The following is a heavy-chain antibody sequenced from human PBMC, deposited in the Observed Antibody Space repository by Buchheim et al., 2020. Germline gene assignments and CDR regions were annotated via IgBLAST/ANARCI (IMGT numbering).Heavy chain of an antibody. CDR1: GYNFTDFD. CDR2: MNPRSGNT. V-gene: IGHV1-8*01. J-gene: IGHJ5*02. Sequence: QAQVVQSGAEVKKPGASVKVSCEASGYNFTDFDIHWVRQVAGQGLEWMGWMNPRSGNTVYAQTLQGRLIMTRDTTINKAYMALSSLKSEDTVTYFCARGVLTATYQINWFRPWGQGT. CDR3: ARGVLTATYQINWFRP. D-gene: IGHD3-22*01.